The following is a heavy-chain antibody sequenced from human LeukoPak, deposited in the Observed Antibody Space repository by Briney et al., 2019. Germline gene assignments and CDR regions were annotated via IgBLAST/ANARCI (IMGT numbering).Heavy chain of an antibody. J-gene: IGHJ6*02. D-gene: IGHD3-10*01. V-gene: IGHV4-34*01. Sequence: SETLSLTCAVYGGSFSGYYWSWIRQPPGKGLEWIGEINHSGSTNYNPSLKSRVTISVDTSKNQFSLKLSTVTAADTAVYYCARSGSGSYHNYGMDVWGQGTTVTVSS. CDR3: ARSGSGSYHNYGMDV. CDR2: INHSGST. CDR1: GGSFSGYY.